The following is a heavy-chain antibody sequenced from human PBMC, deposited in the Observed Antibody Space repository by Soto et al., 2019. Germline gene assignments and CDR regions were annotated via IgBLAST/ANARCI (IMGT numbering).Heavy chain of an antibody. D-gene: IGHD3-10*01. CDR1: GFTFSRFE. CDR3: TRAAWFPYCSCY. Sequence: GGSMRLSCAASGFTFSRFELHWVSQAPGKGLEWISYISSSGSTAYYASSVEGRFTISRDNANNSVYLQMDSLRAEDTALYDCTRAAWFPYCSCYRGQGGLVTVSS. J-gene: IGHJ4*02. V-gene: IGHV3-48*03. CDR2: ISSSGSTA.